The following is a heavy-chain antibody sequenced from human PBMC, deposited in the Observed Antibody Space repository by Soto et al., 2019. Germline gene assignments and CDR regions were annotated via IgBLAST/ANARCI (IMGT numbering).Heavy chain of an antibody. Sequence: SVKVSCKASGGTFSSYAISWVRQAPGQGLEWMGGIIPIFGTANYAQKFQGRVTITSYESTSTAYMELSSLRSEDTAVYYCARAFWSGSRRTGEVDYWGQGTLVTVSS. CDR3: ARAFWSGSRRTGEVDY. J-gene: IGHJ4*02. V-gene: IGHV1-69*13. D-gene: IGHD3-3*01. CDR2: IIPIFGTA. CDR1: GGTFSSYA.